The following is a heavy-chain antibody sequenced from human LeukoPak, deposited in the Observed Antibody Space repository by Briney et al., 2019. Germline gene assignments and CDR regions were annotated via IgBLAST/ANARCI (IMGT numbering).Heavy chain of an antibody. Sequence: GGSLRLSCAASGFTFSSDCMNWVRQAPGKGLEWVSSISSTGSYIYYTDSVKGRFTISRDNSKNTLYLQMNSLRAEDTAVYYCAKARAAAVFDYWGQGTLVTVSS. CDR2: ISSTGSYI. CDR3: AKARAAAVFDY. J-gene: IGHJ4*02. CDR1: GFTFSSDC. V-gene: IGHV3-21*04. D-gene: IGHD6-13*01.